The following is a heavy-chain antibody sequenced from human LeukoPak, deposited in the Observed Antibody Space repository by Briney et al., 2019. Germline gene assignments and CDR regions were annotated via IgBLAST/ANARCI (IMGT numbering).Heavy chain of an antibody. Sequence: ASVKVSCKVSGYTLTELSMHWVRQAPGKGLEWMGGFDPEDGETIYAQKFQGRVTMTEDTSTDTAYMELRSLRSDDTAVYYCARDPGVVVTAYVDYWGQGTLVTVSS. CDR3: ARDPGVVVTAYVDY. J-gene: IGHJ4*02. CDR1: GYTLTELS. D-gene: IGHD2-21*02. CDR2: FDPEDGET. V-gene: IGHV1-24*01.